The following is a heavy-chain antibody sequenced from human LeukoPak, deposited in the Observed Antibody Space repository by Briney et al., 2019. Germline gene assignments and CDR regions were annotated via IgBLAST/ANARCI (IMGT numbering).Heavy chain of an antibody. V-gene: IGHV1-69*13. CDR2: IIPIFGTA. CDR1: GGTFSSYA. Sequence: SVNVSCKASGGTFSSYAISWVRQAPGQGLEWMGGIIPIFGTANYAQKFQGRVTITADESTSTAYMELSSLRSEDTAVYYCARDVAITIIGVVIINGMDVWGQGTTVTVSS. D-gene: IGHD3-3*01. CDR3: ARDVAITIIGVVIINGMDV. J-gene: IGHJ6*02.